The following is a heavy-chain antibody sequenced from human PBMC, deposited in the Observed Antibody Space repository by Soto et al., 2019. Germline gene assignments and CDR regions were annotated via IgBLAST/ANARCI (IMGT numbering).Heavy chain of an antibody. CDR3: VRDCSGGGCYSDYGMDV. J-gene: IGHJ6*02. CDR2: IYISGST. Sequence: ETLSLTCTVSGDSVSSYYWSWIRQPAGRGREWIGRIYISGSTDYNPSLKGRVSMSVDRSKNQFSLKLTSVTAADTAVYYCVRDCSGGGCYSDYGMDVWGQGPTVTVSS. V-gene: IGHV4-4*07. CDR1: GDSVSSYY. D-gene: IGHD2-15*01.